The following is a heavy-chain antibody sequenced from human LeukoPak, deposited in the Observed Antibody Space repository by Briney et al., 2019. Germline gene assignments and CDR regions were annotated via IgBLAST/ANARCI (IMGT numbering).Heavy chain of an antibody. J-gene: IGHJ6*02. CDR1: GFTVSSNY. D-gene: IGHD2-2*01. Sequence: GGSLRLSCAASGFTVSSNYMSWVRQAPGKGLEWVSVIYSGDNTYYADSVKGRFTISKDNSKNTLYLLMNSLRGEDTAVYYCARGYCTSTSCRYVMDVWGQGTTVTVSS. V-gene: IGHV3-53*01. CDR2: IYSGDNT. CDR3: ARGYCTSTSCRYVMDV.